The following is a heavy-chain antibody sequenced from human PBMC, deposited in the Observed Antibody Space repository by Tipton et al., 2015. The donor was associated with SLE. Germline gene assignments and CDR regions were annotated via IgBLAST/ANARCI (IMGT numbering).Heavy chain of an antibody. CDR2: IKEDGSDF. CDR3: ARETTSGAFDL. D-gene: IGHD4-11*01. Sequence: SLRLSCAASGFISSNNWMTWVRQAPGKGLEWVANIKEDGSDFLYVDSVRGRFSISRDNAKNSVSLQMNSLGAEDTGVYYCARETTSGAFDLWGQGTVATVSS. CDR1: GFISSNNW. J-gene: IGHJ3*01. V-gene: IGHV3-7*01.